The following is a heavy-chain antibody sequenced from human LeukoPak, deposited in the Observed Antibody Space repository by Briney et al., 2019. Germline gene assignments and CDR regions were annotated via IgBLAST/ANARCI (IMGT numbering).Heavy chain of an antibody. D-gene: IGHD2-2*01. CDR2: INHSGST. V-gene: IGHV4-34*01. J-gene: IGHJ5*02. Sequence: SETLSLTCAVYGGSFSGYYWSLIRQPPGKGLEGIGEINHSGSTNYHPSLKRRVTISVDTSKNQFSLKLSSVTAADTAVYYCAREAGGYCSSTSCEGGWFDPWGQGTLVTVSS. CDR3: AREAGGYCSSTSCEGGWFDP. CDR1: GGSFSGYY.